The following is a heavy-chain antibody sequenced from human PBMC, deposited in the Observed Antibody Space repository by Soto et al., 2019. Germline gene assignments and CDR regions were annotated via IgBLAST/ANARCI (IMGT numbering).Heavy chain of an antibody. CDR3: AREREAITAIDY. V-gene: IGHV4-59*01. D-gene: IGHD3-16*01. CDR1: GGSISSYY. Sequence: SETLSLTCPVSGGSISSYYWSWIRQPPGKGLEWIGYVYFSESTNYNPSLTSRVTISLDTSKNQFSLRLNSVTAAETAVYYCAREREAITAIDYWGQGTLVTVSS. J-gene: IGHJ4*02. CDR2: VYFSEST.